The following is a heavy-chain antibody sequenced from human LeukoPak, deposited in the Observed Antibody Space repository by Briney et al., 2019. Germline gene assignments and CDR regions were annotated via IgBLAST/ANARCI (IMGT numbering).Heavy chain of an antibody. V-gene: IGHV3-23*01. D-gene: IGHD2-2*01. CDR1: GFTFSSYA. CDR3: AKFGVPAAVYYFDY. Sequence: PGGSLRLSCAASGFTFSSYAMSWVRQAQGKGLGWVSAISGSGGSTYYADSVKGRFTISRDNSKNTLYLQMNSLRAEDTAVYYCAKFGVPAAVYYFDYWGQGTLVTVSS. J-gene: IGHJ4*02. CDR2: ISGSGGST.